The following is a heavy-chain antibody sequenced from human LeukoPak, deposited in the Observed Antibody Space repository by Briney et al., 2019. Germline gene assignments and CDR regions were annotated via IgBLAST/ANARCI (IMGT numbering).Heavy chain of an antibody. CDR2: IYNSGST. CDR3: VRDRELNY. CDR1: GGSISIYY. V-gene: IGHV4-59*01. D-gene: IGHD3-10*01. Sequence: PAETLSLTCTVSGGSISIYYWSWIRQPPGKGLEWIGYIYNSGSTNYNPSFKSRVTISEDTPKNQFSLELSSVTAADTAVYYCVRDRELNYWGQGILVTVSS. J-gene: IGHJ4*02.